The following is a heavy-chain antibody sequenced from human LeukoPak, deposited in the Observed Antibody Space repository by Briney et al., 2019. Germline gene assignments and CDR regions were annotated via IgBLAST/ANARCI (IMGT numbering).Heavy chain of an antibody. CDR2: IVVGSGNT. Sequence: SVKVSCKASGFTFTSSAMQWVRQARGQRLEWIGWIVVGSGNTNYAQKFQERVTITTDMSTSTAYMKLSSLRSKDTAEYYCAADTLARYEGDAFDIWGQGTMVTVSS. CDR3: AADTLARYEGDAFDI. V-gene: IGHV1-58*02. J-gene: IGHJ3*02. D-gene: IGHD3-9*01. CDR1: GFTFTSSA.